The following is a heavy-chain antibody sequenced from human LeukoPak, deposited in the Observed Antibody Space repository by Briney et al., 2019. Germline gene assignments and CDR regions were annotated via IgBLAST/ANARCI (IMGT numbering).Heavy chain of an antibody. D-gene: IGHD5-18*01. Sequence: HPGRSLRLSCAASGFTFSSYAMHWVRQAPGKGLEWVAVISYDGSNKYYADSVKGRFTISRDNSKNTLYLQMNSLRAEDTAVYYCAKEGYSYGASWGFDPWGQGTLVTVSS. J-gene: IGHJ5*02. CDR2: ISYDGSNK. V-gene: IGHV3-30*04. CDR1: GFTFSSYA. CDR3: AKEGYSYGASWGFDP.